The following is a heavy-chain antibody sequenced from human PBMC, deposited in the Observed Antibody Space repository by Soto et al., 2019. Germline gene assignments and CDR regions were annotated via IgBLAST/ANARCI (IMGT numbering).Heavy chain of an antibody. CDR2: IDHSGST. J-gene: IGHJ4*02. CDR3: ARGGNRYSNVASGVGGFDY. D-gene: IGHD5-12*01. CDR1: GDSISSYY. V-gene: IGHV4-59*01. Sequence: PSETLSLTCTVSGDSISSYYWSWIRQPPGKGLEWIGYIDHSGSTNYNPSLKSRVTISLDTSKGQFPLNLTSLTTADTAVYFCARGGNRYSNVASGVGGFDYWGQGSLVTVSS.